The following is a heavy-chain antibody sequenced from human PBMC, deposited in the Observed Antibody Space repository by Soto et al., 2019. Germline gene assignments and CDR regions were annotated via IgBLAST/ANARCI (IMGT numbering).Heavy chain of an antibody. CDR3: ARALVFPGWFDP. CDR1: GFTFSSYN. Sequence: EVQLMESGGGLVQPGGSLRLSCAASGFTFSSYNMNWVRQAPGKGLVWVSYISSSSTTIYYTDSVRGRFTISRDNAKNSLYLQMNSLRAEDTAVYYCARALVFPGWFDPWGQGTLVTVSS. V-gene: IGHV3-48*01. D-gene: IGHD3-10*01. CDR2: ISSSSTTI. J-gene: IGHJ5*02.